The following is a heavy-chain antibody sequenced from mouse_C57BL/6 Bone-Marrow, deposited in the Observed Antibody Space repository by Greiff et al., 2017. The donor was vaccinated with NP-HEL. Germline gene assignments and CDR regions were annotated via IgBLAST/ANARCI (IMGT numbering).Heavy chain of an antibody. CDR2: INPNNGGT. CDR1: GYTFTDYN. Sequence: VQLQQSGPELVKPGASVKMSCKASGYTFTDYNMHWVKQSHGKSLEWIGYINPNNGGTSYNQKFKGKATLTVNKSSSTAYMELRSLTSEDSAVYYCAREGGSRVYYFDYWGQGTTLTVSS. V-gene: IGHV1-22*01. J-gene: IGHJ2*01. CDR3: AREGGSRVYYFDY. D-gene: IGHD1-1*01.